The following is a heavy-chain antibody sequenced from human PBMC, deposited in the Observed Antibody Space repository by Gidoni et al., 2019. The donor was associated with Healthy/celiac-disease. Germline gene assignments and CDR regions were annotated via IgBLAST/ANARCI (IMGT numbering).Heavy chain of an antibody. D-gene: IGHD3-22*01. CDR1: GGSISSYY. J-gene: IGHJ6*02. V-gene: IGHV4-59*01. Sequence: QVQLQESGPGLVQPSETLSLTCTVSGGSISSYYWSWIRQPPGKGLEWIGYIYYSGSTNYNPSLKRRVTISVDTSKHQFSLKLSSVTAADTAVYYCAREYYYYDSSGYLRYYYGMDVWGQGTTVTVSS. CDR2: IYYSGST. CDR3: AREYYYYDSSGYLRYYYGMDV.